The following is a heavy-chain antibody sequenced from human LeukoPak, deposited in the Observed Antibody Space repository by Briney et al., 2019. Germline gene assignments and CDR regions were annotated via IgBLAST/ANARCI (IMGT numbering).Heavy chain of an antibody. J-gene: IGHJ4*02. CDR2: ISYDGSNK. Sequence: PGRSMRLSWAASGFTFSSYAMHWVRQAPGKGLEWVAVISYDGSNKYYADSVKGRFTISRDNSKNTLYLQMNSLRAEDTAVYYCAREHPRGDPDYWGQGTLVTVSS. D-gene: IGHD3-10*01. V-gene: IGHV3-30*04. CDR1: GFTFSSYA. CDR3: AREHPRGDPDY.